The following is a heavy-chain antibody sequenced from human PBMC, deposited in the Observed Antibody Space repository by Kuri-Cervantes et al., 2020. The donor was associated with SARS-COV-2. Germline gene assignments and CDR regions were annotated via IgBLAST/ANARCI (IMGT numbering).Heavy chain of an antibody. V-gene: IGHV4-61*02. CDR2: IYTSGST. D-gene: IGHD3-16*01. CDR3: ARDRGRQGGPYYYYGMDV. CDR1: GGSISSGSYY. Sequence: SETLSLTCTVSGGSISSGSYYWSWIRQPAGKGLEWIGRIYTSGSTNYNPSLKSRVTISVDTSKNQFSLKLSSVTAADTAVYYCARDRGRQGGPYYYYGMDVWGQGTTVTVSS. J-gene: IGHJ6*02.